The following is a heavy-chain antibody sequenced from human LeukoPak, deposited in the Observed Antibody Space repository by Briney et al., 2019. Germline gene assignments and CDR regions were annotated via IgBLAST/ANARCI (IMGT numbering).Heavy chain of an antibody. D-gene: IGHD3-16*02. J-gene: IGHJ4*02. Sequence: SETLSLTCTVFGGSISSYYWSWIRQPPGKGLEWIGYIYYSGSTNYNPSLKSRVTISVDTSKNQFSLKLSSVTAADTAVHYRARVKTYYDYVWGSYRAGFFDYWGQGTLVTVSS. CDR1: GGSISSYY. CDR2: IYYSGST. V-gene: IGHV4-59*08. CDR3: ARVKTYYDYVWGSYRAGFFDY.